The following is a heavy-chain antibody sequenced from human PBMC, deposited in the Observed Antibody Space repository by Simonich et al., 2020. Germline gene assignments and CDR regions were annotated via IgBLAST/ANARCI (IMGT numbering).Heavy chain of an antibody. V-gene: IGHV4-34*01. CDR2: INHSESP. D-gene: IGHD6-13*01. CDR1: GGSFSGYY. Sequence: QVQLQQWGAGLLKPSETLSLTCAVYGGSFSGYYWSWIRQPPGNGLEWIGEINHSESPHSNPSPKGRVTISVDTSKNQFSLKLSSVTAADTAVYYCARGLRVAAAGTAFQHWGQGTLVTVSS. CDR3: ARGLRVAAAGTAFQH. J-gene: IGHJ1*01.